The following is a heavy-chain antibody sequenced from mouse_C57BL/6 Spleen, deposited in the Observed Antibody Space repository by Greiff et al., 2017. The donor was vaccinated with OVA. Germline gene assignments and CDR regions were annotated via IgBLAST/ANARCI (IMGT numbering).Heavy chain of an antibody. Sequence: VQLQQPGAELVRPGSSVKLSCKASGYTFTSYWMHWVKQRPIQGLEWIGNIDPTDSETHYNQKFKAKATLTVDKSSSTAYMQHSGLTTENSAVYDGEVRQLRVEDYFDYWGQGTTLTVSS. D-gene: IGHD3-2*02. CDR1: GYTFTSYW. V-gene: IGHV1-52*01. CDR2: IDPTDSET. J-gene: IGHJ2*01. CDR3: EVRQLRVEDYFDY.